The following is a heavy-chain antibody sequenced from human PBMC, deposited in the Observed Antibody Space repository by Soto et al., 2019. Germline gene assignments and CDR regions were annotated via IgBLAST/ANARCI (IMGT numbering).Heavy chain of an antibody. J-gene: IGHJ6*02. CDR1: GYTFTSYA. Sequence: GASVKVSCKASGYTFTSYAMHWVRQAPGQRLEWMGWINAGNGNTKYSQKFQGRVTITRDTSASTAYMELSSLRSEDTAVYYCASGYTYTQPSDYGGNSKSLIYGMDVWGQGTTVTVSS. CDR3: ASGYTYTQPSDYGGNSKSLIYGMDV. V-gene: IGHV1-3*01. D-gene: IGHD4-17*01. CDR2: INAGNGNT.